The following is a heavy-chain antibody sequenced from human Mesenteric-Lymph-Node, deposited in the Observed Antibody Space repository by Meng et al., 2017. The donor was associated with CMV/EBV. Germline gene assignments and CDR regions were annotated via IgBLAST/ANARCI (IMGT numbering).Heavy chain of an antibody. CDR2: VSSDGINK. CDR1: GFTVRTNY. Sequence: GESLKISCAVSGFTVRTNYMSWVRQAPGKGLEWLAVVSSDGINKYYLDSVKGRFTISRDNSKNTQYLQMNSLRPEDTAVYYCARERNRQGPLDNWGQGTLVTVSS. J-gene: IGHJ4*02. CDR3: ARERNRQGPLDN. V-gene: IGHV3-30*19.